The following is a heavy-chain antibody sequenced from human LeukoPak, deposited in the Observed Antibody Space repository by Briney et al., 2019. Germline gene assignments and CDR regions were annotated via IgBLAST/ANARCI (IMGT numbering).Heavy chain of an antibody. CDR1: GGSISSSNYY. CDR2: IYYSGST. D-gene: IGHD6-6*01. CDR3: ASLKEGGAAHWFDP. V-gene: IGHV4-39*01. Sequence: SETLSLTCTVSGGSISSSNYYWGWIRQPPGKGLEWIGSIYYSGSTYYNPSLMSRVTISVDTSKNQFSLKLSSVTAADTAMYYCASLKEGGAAHWFDPWGQGTLVTVSS. J-gene: IGHJ5*02.